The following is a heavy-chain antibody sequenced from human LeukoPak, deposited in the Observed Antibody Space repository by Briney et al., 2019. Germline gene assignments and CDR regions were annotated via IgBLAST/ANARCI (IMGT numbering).Heavy chain of an antibody. CDR3: ARGEDFERYYLAY. V-gene: IGHV4-59*01. D-gene: IGHD3-9*01. J-gene: IGHJ4*02. Sequence: TSETLSLTCSVSGGSISIYYWTWIRRIPGKGLEWIGYIYYTGTTNYNPLFESRATISVDTSKNQFSLKLTSVTAADTAVYFCARGEDFERYYLAYWGQGTLVTVSS. CDR2: IYYTGTT. CDR1: GGSISIYY.